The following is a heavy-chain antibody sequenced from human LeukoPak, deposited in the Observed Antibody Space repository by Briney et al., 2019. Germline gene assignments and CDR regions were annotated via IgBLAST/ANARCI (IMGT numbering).Heavy chain of an antibody. D-gene: IGHD5-24*01. CDR2: IKSKTDGGTT. CDR1: GFXFSNAW. V-gene: IGHV3-15*01. J-gene: IGHJ4*02. Sequence: GGSLRLSCAASGFXFSNAWMSWVRQAPGKGLEWVGRIKSKTDGGTTDYAAPVKGRFTISRDDSKNTLYLQMNSLKTEDTAVYYCTTDRRWDGHSYYWGQGTLVTVSS. CDR3: TTDRRWDGHSYY.